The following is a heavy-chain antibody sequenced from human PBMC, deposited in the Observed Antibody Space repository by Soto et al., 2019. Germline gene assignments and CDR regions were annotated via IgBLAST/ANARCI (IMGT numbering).Heavy chain of an antibody. CDR3: ARDRGHAGSGWAYYFDY. J-gene: IGHJ4*02. CDR2: IIPIFGTA. Sequence: QVQLVQSGAEVKKPGSSVKVSCKASGGTFSSYAISWVRQAPGQGLEWMGGIIPIFGTANYAQKFQGRVTITADESTSTADMELSSLRSEDTAVYYCARDRGHAGSGWAYYFDYWGQGTLVTVSS. CDR1: GGTFSSYA. D-gene: IGHD6-19*01. V-gene: IGHV1-69*12.